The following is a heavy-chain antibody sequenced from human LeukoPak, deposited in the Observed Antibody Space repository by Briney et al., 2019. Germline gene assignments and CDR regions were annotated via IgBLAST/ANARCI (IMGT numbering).Heavy chain of an antibody. Sequence: GGSLRLSCAASGFIFSNYGMGWVRHAPGKGLEWVSVISGRGDNTYYGDSVKGRFTISRDNTKNTLYLQMNSLRGEDTAIYYCVKRIAAQGPFDCWGQGTLVTVSS. CDR1: GFIFSNYG. J-gene: IGHJ4*02. CDR3: VKRIAAQGPFDC. CDR2: ISGRGDNT. D-gene: IGHD6-6*01. V-gene: IGHV3-23*01.